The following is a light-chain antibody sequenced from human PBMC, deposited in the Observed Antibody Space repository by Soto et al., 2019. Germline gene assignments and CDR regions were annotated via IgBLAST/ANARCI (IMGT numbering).Light chain of an antibody. CDR1: QSINSW. CDR3: QQYNSYSPT. CDR2: DAS. V-gene: IGKV1-5*01. Sequence: DIQMTQSPSTLSASVGDRVTITCRASQSINSWLAWYQQKPGKAPKLLIYDASRLESGVPSRFTGSGSGTEFTLAISILQPDDFATYYCQQYNSYSPTFGQGTKLEIK. J-gene: IGKJ2*01.